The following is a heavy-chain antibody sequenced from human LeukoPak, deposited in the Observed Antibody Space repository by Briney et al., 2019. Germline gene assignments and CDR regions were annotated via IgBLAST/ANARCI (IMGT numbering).Heavy chain of an antibody. Sequence: SSETLSLTCAVYGGSSSGYYWNWIRQPPGKGLEWIGEINHSGSTNYNPSLKSRVTISVDTSKNQFSLKLSSVTAADTAVYYCARDRPGSYYDSSGYYSDYWGQGTLVTVSS. CDR3: ARDRPGSYYDSSGYYSDY. J-gene: IGHJ4*02. D-gene: IGHD3-22*01. CDR2: INHSGST. V-gene: IGHV4-34*01. CDR1: GGSSSGYY.